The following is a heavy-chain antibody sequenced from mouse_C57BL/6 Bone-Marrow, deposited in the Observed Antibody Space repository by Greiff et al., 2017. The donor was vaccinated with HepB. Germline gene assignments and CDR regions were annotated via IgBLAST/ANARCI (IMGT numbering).Heavy chain of an antibody. V-gene: IGHV1-54*01. Sequence: QVQLQQSGAELVRPGTSVKVSCKASGYAFTNYLIEWVKQRPGQGLEWIGVINPGSGGTNYNEKFKGKAKLTADKSSSTAYMQLSSLTSEDSAVYFCARSGYYGSSPYYFDYWGQGTTLTVSS. D-gene: IGHD1-1*01. J-gene: IGHJ2*01. CDR2: INPGSGGT. CDR1: GYAFTNYL. CDR3: ARSGYYGSSPYYFDY.